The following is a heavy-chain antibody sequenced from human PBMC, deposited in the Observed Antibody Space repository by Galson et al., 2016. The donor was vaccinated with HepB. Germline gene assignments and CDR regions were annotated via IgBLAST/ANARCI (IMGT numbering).Heavy chain of an antibody. J-gene: IGHJ4*02. V-gene: IGHV1-8*01. CDR3: ARGPIQPRKEDRTYAGNYFDY. CDR1: GYTFTTYD. Sequence: SVKVSCKAFGYTFTTYDINWVRQAPGQGLEFMGWMNPGSGNTGYAQRFQGRVTVTRDTSINTAYMELTFLRPDDTAVYYCARGPIQPRKEDRTYAGNYFDYWGQGTLVTVSS. CDR2: MNPGSGNT. D-gene: IGHD1-7*01.